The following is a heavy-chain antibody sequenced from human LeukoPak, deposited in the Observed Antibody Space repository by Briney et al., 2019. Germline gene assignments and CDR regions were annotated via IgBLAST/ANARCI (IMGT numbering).Heavy chain of an antibody. CDR1: GFDVDDYY. V-gene: IGHV3-11*01. CDR2: ISTRDNVI. CDR3: AREQWFRLDF. D-gene: IGHD5-12*01. J-gene: IGHJ4*02. Sequence: GGSLRLSCAASGFDVDDYYMDWIRQAPGKGPEWVAYISTRDNVIYYADSVKGRFAISTDSAKNSVYLQMDGLTVEDTAVYYCAREQWFRLDFWGQGILVSVSS.